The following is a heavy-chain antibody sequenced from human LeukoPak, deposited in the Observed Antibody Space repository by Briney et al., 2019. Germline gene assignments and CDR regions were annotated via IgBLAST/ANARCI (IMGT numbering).Heavy chain of an antibody. CDR1: GFTFSSYW. D-gene: IGHD3-10*01. Sequence: GGSLRLSCAASGFTFSSYWMSWVRQAPGKGLEWVANIKQDGSEKYYVDSVKGRFTISRDNAKNSLYLPMNSLRAEDTAVYYCATLWFGESDFDYWGQGTLVTVSS. CDR3: ATLWFGESDFDY. CDR2: IKQDGSEK. V-gene: IGHV3-7*01. J-gene: IGHJ4*02.